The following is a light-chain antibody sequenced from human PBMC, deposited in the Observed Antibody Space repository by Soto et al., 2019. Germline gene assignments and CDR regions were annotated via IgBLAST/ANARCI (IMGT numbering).Light chain of an antibody. Sequence: ETVMTQSPDTLSVSPGESATLSCRASLDVSTNLAWLHHKPGQTPRLVLYGASKRATGIPARFSGSGSGRHFTLTISSLQSEDFGVYYCQHYNNWPPYSFGQGTQVDIK. CDR3: QHYNNWPPYS. V-gene: IGKV3-15*01. CDR1: LDVSTN. CDR2: GAS. J-gene: IGKJ2*03.